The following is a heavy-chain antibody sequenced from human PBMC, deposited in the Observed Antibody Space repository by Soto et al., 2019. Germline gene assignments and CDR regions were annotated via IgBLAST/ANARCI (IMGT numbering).Heavy chain of an antibody. J-gene: IGHJ4*02. Sequence: QVQLQESGPGLVKPSGTLSLTCAVSSGSISSSNWWSWVRQPPGKGLEWIGEIYHSGSTNYNPSLKRRVTIPVDKAKNQLSLKLSSVTAADTAVYYCARENTGTRGGYLDYWGQGTLVTVSS. D-gene: IGHD1-7*01. V-gene: IGHV4-4*02. CDR1: SGSISSSNW. CDR2: IYHSGST. CDR3: ARENTGTRGGYLDY.